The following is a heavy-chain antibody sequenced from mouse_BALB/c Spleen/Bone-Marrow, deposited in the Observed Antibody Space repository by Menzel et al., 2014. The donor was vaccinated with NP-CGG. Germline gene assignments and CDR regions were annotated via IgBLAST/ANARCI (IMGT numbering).Heavy chain of an antibody. V-gene: IGHV1S81*02. CDR2: INPSNGGT. CDR1: GYTFXSYY. J-gene: IGHJ4*01. CDR3: SRGRRDALDY. Sequence: VQLQQSGAELVKPGASVKLSCKASGYTFXSYYMYWVKQRPGQGLEWFGEINPSNGGTNFNEKFKNKVTLTVDKSSSTAYMQLSSLTSEDSAVYYCSRGRRDALDYWGQGTSVTVSS.